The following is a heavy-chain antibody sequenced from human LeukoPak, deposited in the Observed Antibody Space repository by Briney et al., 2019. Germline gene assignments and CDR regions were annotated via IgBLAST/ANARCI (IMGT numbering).Heavy chain of an antibody. J-gene: IGHJ4*02. CDR3: AREPDSSGYNRRDY. V-gene: IGHV4-39*07. Sequence: PSETLSLTCTVSGGSISSSTYYWGWIRQPPGKGLEWIGSIYHSGSTYYNPSLKSRVTISVDTSKNQFSLKLSSVTAADTAVYYCAREPDSSGYNRRDYWGQGTLVTVSS. D-gene: IGHD3-22*01. CDR1: GGSISSSTYY. CDR2: IYHSGST.